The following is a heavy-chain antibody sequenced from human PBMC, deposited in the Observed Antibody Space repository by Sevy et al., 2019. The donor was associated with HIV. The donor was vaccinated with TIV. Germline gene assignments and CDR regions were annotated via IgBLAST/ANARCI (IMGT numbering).Heavy chain of an antibody. J-gene: IGHJ6*02. D-gene: IGHD2-2*01. Sequence: SETLSLTCAVYGESFSSYYWSWIRQSPGKGLEWIGEINHSGTTNYHPSLKSRVSISADTSKNQFSLKLTSVTAAVTGVYYCAVRRRVVIPGVVRRRDQFFFYGMAVWGQGTTVTVSS. CDR3: AVRRRVVIPGVVRRRDQFFFYGMAV. V-gene: IGHV4-34*01. CDR2: INHSGTT. CDR1: GESFSSYY.